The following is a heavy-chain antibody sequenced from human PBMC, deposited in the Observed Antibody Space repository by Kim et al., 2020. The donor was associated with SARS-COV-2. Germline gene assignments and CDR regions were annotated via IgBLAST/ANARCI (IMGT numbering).Heavy chain of an antibody. CDR2: MWFDGSTE. D-gene: IGHD2-21*02. CDR3: ARDGGNFAKYFYYGMDV. J-gene: IGHJ6*02. V-gene: IGHV3-33*01. Sequence: GGSLRLSCTVSGFTLSNYGIHWVRQSPGKGLQWVAVMWFDGSTEYSADSVQGRFTISRDNSKNTVFLQMNSLRAEDTALYYCARDGGNFAKYFYYGMDVWGQGTTVTVSS. CDR1: GFTLSNYG.